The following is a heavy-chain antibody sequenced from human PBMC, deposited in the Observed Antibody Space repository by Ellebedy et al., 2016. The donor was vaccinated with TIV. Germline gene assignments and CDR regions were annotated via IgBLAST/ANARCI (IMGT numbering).Heavy chain of an antibody. D-gene: IGHD3-9*01. CDR3: ARYSYDILTGDNIRFDN. Sequence: ASVKVSCKTSGYTFSSYGVSWVRQAPGQGLEWMGWISVHNGNTNYAQKFQGRVTMTSDTSTSTAYMELGSLRSEDTAVYYCARYSYDILTGDNIRFDNWGQGTLVTVSS. V-gene: IGHV1-18*01. J-gene: IGHJ4*02. CDR1: GYTFSSYG. CDR2: ISVHNGNT.